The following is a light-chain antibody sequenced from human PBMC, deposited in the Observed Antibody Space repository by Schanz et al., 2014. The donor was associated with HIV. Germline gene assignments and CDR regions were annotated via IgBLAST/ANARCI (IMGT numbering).Light chain of an antibody. CDR3: QSYDSSLSGSV. V-gene: IGLV1-40*01. CDR2: GNS. CDR1: SSNIGAGSV. J-gene: IGLJ2*01. Sequence: QSVLTQPPSVSGAPGQRVTISCTGSSSNIGAGSVVHWSQQLPGTAPKLLIYGNSNRPSGVPDQFSGSKSGTSASLAITGLQAEDEADYYCQSYDSSLSGSVFGGGTKLTVL.